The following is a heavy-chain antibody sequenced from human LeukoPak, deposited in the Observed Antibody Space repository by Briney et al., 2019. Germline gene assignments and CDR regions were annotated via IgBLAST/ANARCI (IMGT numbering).Heavy chain of an antibody. V-gene: IGHV5-51*01. D-gene: IGHD6-19*01. J-gene: IGHJ4*02. CDR1: GYSFSNYW. Sequence: GESLKISCKGSGYSFSNYWIGWVRQMPGKGLEWMGIIYPGDSDTRYSPSFQGQVTISADKSFSTAYLQRSSLKASDTAMYFCARSQVAYTSAWYRGFDYWGQGTLVTVSS. CDR3: ARSQVAYTSAWYRGFDY. CDR2: IYPGDSDT.